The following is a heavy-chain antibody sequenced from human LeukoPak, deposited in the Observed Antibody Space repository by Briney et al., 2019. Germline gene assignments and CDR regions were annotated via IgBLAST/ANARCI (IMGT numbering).Heavy chain of an antibody. V-gene: IGHV4-38-2*01. Sequence: KSSETLSLTCAVSGYSITSTYWWGWIRQTPGTGLEWIGCLHHSGSTSYSPSLKSRVTISADTSKNQFSLRLSSVTAADTAVYYCARVGGDHSTGHYSVDYWGQGTLVTVSS. D-gene: IGHD3-22*01. CDR1: GYSITSTYW. J-gene: IGHJ4*02. CDR2: LHHSGST. CDR3: ARVGGDHSTGHYSVDY.